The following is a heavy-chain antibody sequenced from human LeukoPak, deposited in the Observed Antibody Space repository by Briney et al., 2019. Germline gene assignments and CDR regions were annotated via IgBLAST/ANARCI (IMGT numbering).Heavy chain of an antibody. D-gene: IGHD5-24*01. Sequence: SETLSLTCTVSGGSISSYYWSWIRQPPGKGLEWIGYIYYSGSTNYNPSLKSRVTISVDTSKNQFSLKLSSVTAADTAVYYCARDSHHCLEMATITRINAFDIWGQGTMVTVSS. CDR1: GGSISSYY. CDR3: ARDSHHCLEMATITRINAFDI. CDR2: IYYSGST. J-gene: IGHJ3*02. V-gene: IGHV4-59*13.